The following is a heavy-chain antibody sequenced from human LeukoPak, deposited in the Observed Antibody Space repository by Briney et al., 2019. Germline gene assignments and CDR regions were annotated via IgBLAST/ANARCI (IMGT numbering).Heavy chain of an antibody. Sequence: GGSLRLSCAASGFTFSSYSMNWVRQAPGKGLEWVSYISSSSSTIYYADSVKGRFTISRDNAKNSLYLQMNSLRDEDTAVYYCTRGLWSYDTAHFDYWGQGTLVTVSS. D-gene: IGHD1-26*01. CDR2: ISSSSSTI. V-gene: IGHV3-48*02. CDR3: TRGLWSYDTAHFDY. J-gene: IGHJ4*02. CDR1: GFTFSSYS.